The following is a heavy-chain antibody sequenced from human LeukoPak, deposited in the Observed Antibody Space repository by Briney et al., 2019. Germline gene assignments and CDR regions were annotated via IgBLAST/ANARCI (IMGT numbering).Heavy chain of an antibody. CDR3: ATPIIAVAGSYFDY. D-gene: IGHD6-19*01. Sequence: VKVSCKVSGYTFTDYYMHWAQQAPGKGLEWMELVDPEDGETIYAEKFQGRVTITADTSTDTAYMELSSLRSEDTAVYYCATPIIAVAGSYFDYWGQGTLVTVSS. CDR2: VDPEDGET. V-gene: IGHV1-69-2*01. CDR1: GYTFTDYY. J-gene: IGHJ4*02.